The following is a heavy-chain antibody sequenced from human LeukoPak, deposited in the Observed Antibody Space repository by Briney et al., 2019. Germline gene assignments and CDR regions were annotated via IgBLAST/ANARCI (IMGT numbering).Heavy chain of an antibody. D-gene: IGHD6-25*01. CDR3: AREPAIAAPDFDY. CDR2: IYHSGST. Sequence: SETLSLTCAVSGGSISSSNWWSWVRQPPGKGLEWIGEIYHSGSTNYNPSLKSGVTISVDKSKNQFSLKLSCVTAGDTAVNYCAREPAIAAPDFDYWGQGTLVTFSS. CDR1: GGSISSSNW. J-gene: IGHJ4*02. V-gene: IGHV4-4*02.